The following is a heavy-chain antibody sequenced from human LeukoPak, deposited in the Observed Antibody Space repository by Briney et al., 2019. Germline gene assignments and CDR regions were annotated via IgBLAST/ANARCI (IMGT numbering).Heavy chain of an antibody. CDR2: INHSGST. J-gene: IGHJ4*02. Sequence: SETLSLTCAVYGGSFSGYYWSWIRQPPGKGLEWIGEINHSGSTNYNPSLKSRVTISVDTSKNQFSPKLSSVTAADTAVYYCARVDRIAVAGIFDYWGQGTLVTVSS. CDR1: GGSFSGYY. CDR3: ARVDRIAVAGIFDY. V-gene: IGHV4-34*01. D-gene: IGHD6-19*01.